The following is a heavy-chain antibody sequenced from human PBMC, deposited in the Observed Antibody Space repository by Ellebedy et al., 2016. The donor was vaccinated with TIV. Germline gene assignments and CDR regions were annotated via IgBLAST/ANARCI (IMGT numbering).Heavy chain of an antibody. CDR3: ASHKYSGYDLNY. CDR1: ACSISSYS. Sequence: MPSETLSPTCTVPACSISSYSWSWIRQPPGKGLEWIGYIYYSVSTNYNPSLKSLVTIPVDTSKNQSSLKLSTVTAADPAVYYCASHKYSGYDLNYWGQGTLVTVSS. CDR2: IYYSVST. J-gene: IGHJ4*02. D-gene: IGHD5-12*01. V-gene: IGHV4-59*01.